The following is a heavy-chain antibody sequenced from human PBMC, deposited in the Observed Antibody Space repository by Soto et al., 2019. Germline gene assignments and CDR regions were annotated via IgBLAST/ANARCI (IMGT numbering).Heavy chain of an antibody. CDR1: GGSVTSDEDY. CDR2: ISNSGST. V-gene: IGHV4-30-4*01. D-gene: IGHD5-18*01. J-gene: IGHJ4*02. Sequence: SETLSLTCTVSGGSVTSDEDYWTWIRQSPGKGLEWIGYISNSGSTGYNPSLKTRLSMSVDRSKNQFTLRLTSVTAADTAVYFCATESGSTYGYFDHWGQGTQVTVS. CDR3: ATESGSTYGYFDH.